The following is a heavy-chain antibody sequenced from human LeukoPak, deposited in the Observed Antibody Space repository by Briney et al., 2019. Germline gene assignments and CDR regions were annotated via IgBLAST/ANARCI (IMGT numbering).Heavy chain of an antibody. D-gene: IGHD3-10*01. V-gene: IGHV1-18*01. CDR1: GYTFTRYG. CDR2: ISAYNGNT. CDR3: ARVAGSGGFDY. Sequence: GASVKVSCKSSGYTFTRYGISWVRQAPGQGLEWMGWISAYNGNTNYAQKLQGRVSMTTDTSTTTAYMELRSLRSDDTAVYYCARVAGSGGFDYWGQGTLVTVSS. J-gene: IGHJ4*02.